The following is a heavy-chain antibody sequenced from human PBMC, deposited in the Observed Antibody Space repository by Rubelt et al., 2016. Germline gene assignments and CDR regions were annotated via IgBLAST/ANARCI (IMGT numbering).Heavy chain of an antibody. Sequence: AASGFTFSDYYMSWIRQAPGKGLEWVSYISSSGSTIYYADSVKGRFTISRDNAKNSLYLQMNSLRAEDTAVYYCARACSSTSCYRGERRWFDPWGQGTLVTISS. V-gene: IGHV3-11*01. CDR2: ISSSGSTI. CDR1: GFTFSDYY. CDR3: ARACSSTSCYRGERRWFDP. J-gene: IGHJ5*02. D-gene: IGHD2-2*01.